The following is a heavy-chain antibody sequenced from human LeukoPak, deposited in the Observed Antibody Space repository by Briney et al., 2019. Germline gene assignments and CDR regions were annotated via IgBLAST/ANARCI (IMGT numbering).Heavy chain of an antibody. J-gene: IGHJ4*02. D-gene: IGHD6-13*01. CDR1: GGTFTSYY. V-gene: IGHV1-46*01. CDR2: INPSGGST. CDR3: ARDIAAGSQSDY. Sequence: ASVKVSCKASGGTFTSYYMHWVRQAPGQGLEWMGIINPSGGSTSYAQKFQGRVTMARDTSTSTVYMELSSLRSEDTAVYYCARDIAAGSQSDYWGQGTLVTASS.